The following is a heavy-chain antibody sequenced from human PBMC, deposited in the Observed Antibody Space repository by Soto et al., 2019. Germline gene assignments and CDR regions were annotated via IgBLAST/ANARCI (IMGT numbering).Heavy chain of an antibody. Sequence: DVQLLESGGGLVQPEGSLRLSCAASGFTFSSYAMGWVRQGPGKGLEWVAVVSIGGSTHYADSVRGRFTISRDNSKNTLSLQMNSLTAEVTAVYFCGKRRGGGGHFDYWGQGALVTVSS. J-gene: IGHJ4*02. D-gene: IGHD2-15*01. CDR1: GFTFSSYA. V-gene: IGHV3-23*01. CDR2: VSIGGST. CDR3: GKRRGGGGHFDY.